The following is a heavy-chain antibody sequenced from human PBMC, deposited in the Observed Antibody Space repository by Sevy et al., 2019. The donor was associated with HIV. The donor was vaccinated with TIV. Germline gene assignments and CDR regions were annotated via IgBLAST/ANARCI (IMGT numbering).Heavy chain of an antibody. J-gene: IGHJ5*02. CDR1: GYTFTSYG. CDR3: ARDRFYCSGGSCYPPNWFDP. CDR2: ISAYNGNT. D-gene: IGHD2-15*01. Sequence: ASVKVSCKASGYTFTSYGISWVRQAPGQGLEWMGWISAYNGNTNYAQKLQGRVTMTTDTSTSTAYMELRSLRSDDTAVYYCARDRFYCSGGSCYPPNWFDPWGQGTLVTVSS. V-gene: IGHV1-18*01.